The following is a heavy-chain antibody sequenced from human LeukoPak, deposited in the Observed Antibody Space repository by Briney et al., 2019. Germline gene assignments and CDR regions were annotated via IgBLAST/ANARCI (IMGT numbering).Heavy chain of an antibody. Sequence: PGGSLRLSCAASGFTFDEYTMSWVRQAPGKGLEWVSGINWNGGSTGYADSVKGRFTISRDNAKNTLYLQMNSLRAEDTAVYYCARNAAMAADIWGQGTMVTVSS. CDR2: INWNGGST. V-gene: IGHV3-20*04. J-gene: IGHJ3*02. CDR3: ARNAAMAADI. CDR1: GFTFDEYT. D-gene: IGHD5-18*01.